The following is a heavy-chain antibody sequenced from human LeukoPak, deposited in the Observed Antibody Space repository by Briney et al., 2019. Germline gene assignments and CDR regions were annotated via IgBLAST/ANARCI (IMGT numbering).Heavy chain of an antibody. J-gene: IGHJ4*02. D-gene: IGHD4-11*01. V-gene: IGHV4-4*02. Sequence: PSETLSLTCAVSGGSIRSNNWWIWVRQSPEKGLEWIGEIYHDGSTYYNPSLKSRVTISVDTSKNQFSLKLSSVTAADTAVYYCARGLTTLGYGRPGGFDYWGQGTLVTVSS. CDR3: ARGLTTLGYGRPGGFDY. CDR1: GGSIRSNNW. CDR2: IYHDGST.